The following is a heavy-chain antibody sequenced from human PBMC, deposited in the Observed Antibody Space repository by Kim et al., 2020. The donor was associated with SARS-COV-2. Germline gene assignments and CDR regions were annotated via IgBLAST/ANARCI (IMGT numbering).Heavy chain of an antibody. D-gene: IGHD4-17*01. V-gene: IGHV4-34*01. CDR1: GGSFSGYY. CDR3: ARLDGATVTTIRYYYGMDV. Sequence: SETLSLTCAVYGGSFSGYYWSWIRQPPGKGLEWIGEINHSGSTNYNPSLKSRVTISVDTSKNQFSLKLSSVTAADTAVYYCARLDGATVTTIRYYYGMDVWGQGTTVTVSS. CDR2: INHSGST. J-gene: IGHJ6*02.